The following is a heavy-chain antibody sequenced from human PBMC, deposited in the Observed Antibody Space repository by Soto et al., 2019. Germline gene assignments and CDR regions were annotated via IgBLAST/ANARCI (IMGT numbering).Heavy chain of an antibody. CDR3: ARGLWEQSFDP. V-gene: IGHV3-30-3*01. CDR2: ISYDGSNK. J-gene: IGHJ5*02. Sequence: QVQLVESGGGVVQPGRSLRLSCAASGFTFSSYAMHWVRQAPGKGLEWVAVISYDGSNKYYADSVKGRFTISRDNSKNTLYLQMNSLRAEDTAVYYCARGLWEQSFDPWGQGTLVTVSS. D-gene: IGHD1-26*01. CDR1: GFTFSSYA.